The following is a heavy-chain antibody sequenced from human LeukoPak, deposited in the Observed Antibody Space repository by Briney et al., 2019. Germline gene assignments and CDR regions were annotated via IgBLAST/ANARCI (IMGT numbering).Heavy chain of an antibody. CDR1: GYSFTSYW. Sequence: HGESLKISCKGSGYSFTSYWIGWVRQMPGKGLEWMGIIYPGDSDTRYSPSFQGQVTISADKSISTAYLQWSSLKASDTAMYYCARHRITIFGVATVLDYWGQGTLVTVSS. CDR3: ARHRITIFGVATVLDY. J-gene: IGHJ4*02. D-gene: IGHD3-3*01. V-gene: IGHV5-51*01. CDR2: IYPGDSDT.